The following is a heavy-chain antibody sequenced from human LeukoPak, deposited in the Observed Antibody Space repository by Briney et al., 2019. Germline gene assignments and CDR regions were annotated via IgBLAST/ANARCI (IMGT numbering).Heavy chain of an antibody. D-gene: IGHD6-13*01. CDR3: ARVFGRSSWSYFDY. V-gene: IGHV1-2*02. CDR1: GYTFTGYY. CDR2: INPNSGGT. J-gene: IGHJ4*02. Sequence: GPSVKVSCKASGYTFTGYYMHWVRQAPGQGLEWMGWINPNSGGTNYAQKFQGRVTMTRDTSISTAYMELSRLRSDDTAVYYCARVFGRSSWSYFDYWGQGTLVTVSS.